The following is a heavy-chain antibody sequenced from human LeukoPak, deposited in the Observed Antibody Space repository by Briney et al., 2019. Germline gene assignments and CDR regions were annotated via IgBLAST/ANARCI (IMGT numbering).Heavy chain of an antibody. Sequence: GASVKVSCKASGGTFSSYAISWVRQAPGQGLEWMGGIIPIFGTANYAQKFQGRVTMTRDTSTSTVYMELSSLRSEDTAVYYCAREDNFGYWGQGTLVTVSS. D-gene: IGHD2-15*01. J-gene: IGHJ4*02. V-gene: IGHV1-69*05. CDR2: IIPIFGTA. CDR3: AREDNFGY. CDR1: GGTFSSYA.